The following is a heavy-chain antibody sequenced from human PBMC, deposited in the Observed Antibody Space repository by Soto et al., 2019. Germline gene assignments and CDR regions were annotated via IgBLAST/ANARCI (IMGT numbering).Heavy chain of an antibody. D-gene: IGHD3-16*01. J-gene: IGHJ3*02. V-gene: IGHV3-30*18. CDR2: ISYDGSKK. Sequence: LRLSCEASGLTFSAYGMLWVRQAPGKGLEWVATISYDGSKKYFGDSVKGRFTISRDNSKRTLYLEMNSLRTEDTAVYYCAKASHCNKGRCSLGLIGDRHFDIWGKGTMIT. CDR1: GLTFSAYG. CDR3: AKASHCNKGRCSLGLIGDRHFDI.